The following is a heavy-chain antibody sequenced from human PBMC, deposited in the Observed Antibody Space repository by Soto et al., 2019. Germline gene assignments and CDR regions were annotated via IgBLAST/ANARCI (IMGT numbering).Heavy chain of an antibody. J-gene: IGHJ4*02. CDR2: IYHGGNT. CDR3: ASGGGGGTF. Sequence: QVQLQESGPGLVKPSGTLSLTCSVSGYSVTNDNWWSWLRQPPGRGLEWIAEIYHGGNTNYRPSLRSRGTISMDKSNNPFSLKLVSVTAADTAVYFCASGGGGGTFWGQGILVTVSS. V-gene: IGHV4-4*02. CDR1: GYSVTNDNW. D-gene: IGHD3-16*01.